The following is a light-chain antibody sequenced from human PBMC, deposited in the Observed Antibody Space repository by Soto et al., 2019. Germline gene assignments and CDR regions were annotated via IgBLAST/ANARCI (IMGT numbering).Light chain of an antibody. CDR3: ETCDSNTHV. CDR1: SGHSTYI. V-gene: IGLV4-60*02. Sequence: QPVLTQSSSASASLGSSVKLACTLTSGHSTYIIAWHQQQPGNAPRFLMKLEGSGSYNKGSGVPDRFSGSTSGADRYLTIANLQFEDESDYYCETCDSNTHVFGGVTQLTVL. J-gene: IGLJ2*01. CDR2: LEGSGSY.